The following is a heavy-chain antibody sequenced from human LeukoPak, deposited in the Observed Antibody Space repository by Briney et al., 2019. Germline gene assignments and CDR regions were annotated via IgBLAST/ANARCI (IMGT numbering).Heavy chain of an antibody. CDR3: AKGYYFDILSGYSSLDS. D-gene: IGHD3-9*01. CDR2: IYSGGST. V-gene: IGHV3-53*05. CDR1: GFTVSSNY. Sequence: GGSLRLSCAASGFTVSSNYMGWVRQAPGKGLEWVSVIYSGGSTYYADSVKGRFTISRDDSKNTLYLQMNSLRAEDTAAYYCAKGYYFDILSGYSSLDSWGQGTLVTVSS. J-gene: IGHJ4*02.